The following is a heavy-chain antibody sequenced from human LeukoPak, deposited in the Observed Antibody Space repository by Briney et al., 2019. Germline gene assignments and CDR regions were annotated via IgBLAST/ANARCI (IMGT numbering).Heavy chain of an antibody. CDR1: AFTNYD. V-gene: IGHV1-8*01. J-gene: IGHJ4*02. CDR2: INPNSGNT. CDR3: TRVQMVRGVIIRPEVDY. Sequence: ASVKVSCKASAFTNYDINWVRQASGQGLEWMGWINPNSGNTGYARKFQGRISLTRNTSITTAYMELSSLTSEDTAVYYCTRVQMVRGVIIRPEVDYWGQGTLVTVSS. D-gene: IGHD3-10*01.